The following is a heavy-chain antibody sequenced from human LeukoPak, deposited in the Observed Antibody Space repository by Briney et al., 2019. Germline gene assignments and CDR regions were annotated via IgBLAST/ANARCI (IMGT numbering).Heavy chain of an antibody. CDR1: GFSFSSYG. V-gene: IGHV3-33*01. CDR3: ARDPSSTGYYFDN. Sequence: GGSLRLSCAASGFSFSSYGLHWVRQAPGKGLEWVALIWFDGSKEYYADSVEGRFTISRDNSKKTLFLQMNSLRAEDTAVYQCARDPSSTGYYFDNWGQGTLVTVSS. J-gene: IGHJ4*02. CDR2: IWFDGSKE. D-gene: IGHD5/OR15-5a*01.